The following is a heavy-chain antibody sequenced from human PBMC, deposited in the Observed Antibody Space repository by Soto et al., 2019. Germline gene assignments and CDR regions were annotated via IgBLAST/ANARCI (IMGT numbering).Heavy chain of an antibody. CDR2: ISGSGGST. CDR3: AKQPSYYYGMDV. Sequence: GGSLRLSCAAPGFTFSSYAMSWVRQAPGKGLEWVSAISGSGGSTYYADSVKGRFTISRDNSKNTLYLQMNSLRAEDTAVYYCAKQPSYYYGMDVWGQGTTVTVSS. CDR1: GFTFSSYA. V-gene: IGHV3-23*01. J-gene: IGHJ6*02.